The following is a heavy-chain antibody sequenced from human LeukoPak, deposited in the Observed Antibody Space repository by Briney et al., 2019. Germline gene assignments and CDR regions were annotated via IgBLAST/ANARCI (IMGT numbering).Heavy chain of an antibody. Sequence: GSLRLSCAASGFTFSNAWMSWVRQAPGKGLEWVSSISDDGNYIYYGDSVKGRFTISRDNANNSLDLQMHSLRAEDTAVYYCASDPHSAAANWFDPWGQGTLVTVSS. CDR2: ISDDGNYI. CDR3: ASDPHSAAANWFDP. V-gene: IGHV3-21*01. CDR1: GFTFSNAW. D-gene: IGHD6-13*01. J-gene: IGHJ5*02.